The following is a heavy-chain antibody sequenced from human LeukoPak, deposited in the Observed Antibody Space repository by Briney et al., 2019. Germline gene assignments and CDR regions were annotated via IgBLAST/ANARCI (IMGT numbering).Heavy chain of an antibody. V-gene: IGHV1-46*01. J-gene: IGHJ4*02. Sequence: ASVKVSCKASGYTFTCYYMHWVRQAPGQGLEWMGIINPSGGSTSYAQKFQGRVTMTRDTSTSTVYMELSSLRSEDTAVYYCARDRIAAAGTWDWGQGTLVTVSS. CDR1: GYTFTCYY. CDR3: ARDRIAAAGTWD. CDR2: INPSGGST. D-gene: IGHD6-13*01.